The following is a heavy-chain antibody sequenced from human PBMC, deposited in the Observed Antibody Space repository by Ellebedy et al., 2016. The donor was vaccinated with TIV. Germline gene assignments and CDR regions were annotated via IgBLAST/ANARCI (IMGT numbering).Heavy chain of an antibody. Sequence: MPSETLSLTCTVSGASVSSAGYYFNWIRQHPGKGLAWIGSAFYGWSTSYSPSLKSRTTISLDTSKSQFSLELNSVTAADTAVYFCASQYYSYSGTKDYWGQGALVTVSS. V-gene: IGHV4-31*03. CDR1: GASVSSAGYY. J-gene: IGHJ4*02. CDR3: ASQYYSYSGTKDY. D-gene: IGHD3-10*01. CDR2: AFYGWST.